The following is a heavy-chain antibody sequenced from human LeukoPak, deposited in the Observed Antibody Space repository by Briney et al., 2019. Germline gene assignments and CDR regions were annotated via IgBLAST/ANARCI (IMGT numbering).Heavy chain of an antibody. Sequence: ASVKVSCKASGYTFTGYYMHWVRQAPGQGLEWMGWINPNSGVTNYAQKFQGRVAMTRDTPITTAFMELSRLRSDDTAVYYCARVLRRDGYNRYFDYWGQGTLVTVSS. D-gene: IGHD5-24*01. CDR2: INPNSGVT. CDR3: ARVLRRDGYNRYFDY. J-gene: IGHJ4*02. CDR1: GYTFTGYY. V-gene: IGHV1-2*02.